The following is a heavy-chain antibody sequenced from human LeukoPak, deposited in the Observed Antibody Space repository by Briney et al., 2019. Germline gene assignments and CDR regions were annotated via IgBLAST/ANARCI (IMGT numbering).Heavy chain of an antibody. CDR3: AGSGDCSSTSCYVLFDY. D-gene: IGHD2-2*01. CDR1: GGSISSYY. J-gene: IGHJ4*02. CDR2: IYYSGST. Sequence: KPSETLSLTCTVSGGSISSYYWSWFRQPPGKGLEWIGYIYYSGSTNYNPSLKSRVTISVDTSKNQFSLKLSSVTAADTAVYYCAGSGDCSSTSCYVLFDYWGQGTLVTVSS. V-gene: IGHV4-59*08.